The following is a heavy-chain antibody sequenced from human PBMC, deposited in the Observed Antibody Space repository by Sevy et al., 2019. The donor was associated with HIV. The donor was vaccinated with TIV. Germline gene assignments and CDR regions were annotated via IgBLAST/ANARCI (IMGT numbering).Heavy chain of an antibody. CDR1: GFTFSSYW. CDR2: INQDGSET. D-gene: IGHD3-10*01. Sequence: GGSLRLSCAASGFTFSSYWMSWVRQAPGKGLEWVATINQDGSETCYVDSVKGRFTIYRHNPRKSLYLQMNSLRAEDTAVYYCARLFYGSTDYWGQGTLVTVSS. CDR3: ARLFYGSTDY. V-gene: IGHV3-7*01. J-gene: IGHJ4*02.